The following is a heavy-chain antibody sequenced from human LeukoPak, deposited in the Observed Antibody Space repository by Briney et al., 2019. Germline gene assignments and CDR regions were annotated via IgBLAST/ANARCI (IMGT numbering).Heavy chain of an antibody. CDR3: ARSLLIVPAASSEHDGFEM. CDR2: ISTYNDDT. CDR1: GYTFSHYG. V-gene: IGHV1-18*01. J-gene: IGHJ3*02. Sequence: ASVKVSCKASGYTFSHYGITWVRQAPGHGLEWMGWISTYNDDTTYTENLQGRVSMTTDTSTTTAYMELRNLTSDDTAVYYCARSLLIVPAASSEHDGFEMWGQGTLVTVSS. D-gene: IGHD6-13*01.